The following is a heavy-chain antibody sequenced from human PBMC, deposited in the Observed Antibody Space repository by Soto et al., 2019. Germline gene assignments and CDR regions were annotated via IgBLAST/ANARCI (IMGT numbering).Heavy chain of an antibody. D-gene: IGHD4-17*01. J-gene: IGHJ4*02. CDR2: VRSSGST. CDR1: GGSVSSFC. V-gene: IGHV4-59*02. Sequence: SETLSLACYVSGGSVSSFCWTWIRQSPGKGLESIAYVRSSGSTNYNPSLESRVAISLDTSKNQFSLRLTSVTAADTAVYFCARVRTDYAGLDYWGQGTLVTVSS. CDR3: ARVRTDYAGLDY.